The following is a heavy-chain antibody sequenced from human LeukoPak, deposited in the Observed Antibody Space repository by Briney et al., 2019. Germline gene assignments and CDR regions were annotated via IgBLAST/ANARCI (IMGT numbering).Heavy chain of an antibody. D-gene: IGHD1-26*01. V-gene: IGHV1-18*01. CDR3: ARRGGTYSHSDF. Sequence: GASVKVSCKASGYTFTSYGIIWVRRAPGQGLEWMGWVSPYSGNTDHAHKFQGRVSMTTDTSTTTAYMELRTLRSDDTAVYYCARRGGTYSHSDFWGQGTLVTVSS. CDR1: GYTFTSYG. CDR2: VSPYSGNT. J-gene: IGHJ4*02.